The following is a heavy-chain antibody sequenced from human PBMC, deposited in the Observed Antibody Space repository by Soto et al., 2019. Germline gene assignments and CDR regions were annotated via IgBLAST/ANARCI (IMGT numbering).Heavy chain of an antibody. CDR1: GGSISTYY. V-gene: IGHV4-4*07. D-gene: IGHD2-2*01. CDR3: ARGGMVIIPTATAFDY. Sequence: SETLSLTCTVSGGSISTYYWSWIRQPAGKGLEWIGRIYASGSTNYNPSLKSRVTMSVATSKNQFSLKLSSVTAADTAVYYRARGGMVIIPTATAFDYWGQGTLVTVSS. CDR2: IYASGST. J-gene: IGHJ4*02.